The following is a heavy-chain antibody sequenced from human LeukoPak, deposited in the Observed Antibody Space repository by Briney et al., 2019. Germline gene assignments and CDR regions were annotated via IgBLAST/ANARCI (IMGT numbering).Heavy chain of an antibody. D-gene: IGHD4-11*01. V-gene: IGHV3-20*04. CDR3: ARVASNYDFDC. CDR2: INWNGGNR. J-gene: IGHJ4*02. CDR1: GFTFDDYG. Sequence: GGSLXLSCAASGFTFDDYGMSWVRQAPGKGLEWVSGINWNGGNRVYADSVKGRFTISRDNAKNSLYLQMNSLRAEDTALYYCARVASNYDFDCWGQGTLVTVSS.